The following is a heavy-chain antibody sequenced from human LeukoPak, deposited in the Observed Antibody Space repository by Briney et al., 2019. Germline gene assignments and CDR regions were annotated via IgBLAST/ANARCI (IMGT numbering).Heavy chain of an antibody. Sequence: KSGGSLRLSCAASGFTFSSYSMNWVRQAPGKGLEWVSSISSSSSYIYYADSVKGRFTISRDNAKNSLYLQMNSLRGEDTAFYFCAKDASHYARTAPSWGQGTLVTVSS. CDR3: AKDASHYARTAPS. CDR1: GFTFSSYS. D-gene: IGHD2-2*01. V-gene: IGHV3-21*04. CDR2: ISSSSSYI. J-gene: IGHJ5*02.